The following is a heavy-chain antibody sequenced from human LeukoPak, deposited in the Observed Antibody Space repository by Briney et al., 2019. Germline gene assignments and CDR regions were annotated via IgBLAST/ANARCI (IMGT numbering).Heavy chain of an antibody. CDR2: IYTSGST. V-gene: IGHV4-28*01. CDR1: GYSISSSNW. Sequence: SETLSLTCAVSGYSISSSNWWGWIRQPAGKGLEWIGRIYTSGSTNYNPSLKSRVAMSVDTSKNQFSLKLNSVTAADTAVYYCAKSNGYGLIDIWGQGTMVTVSS. CDR3: AKSNGYGLIDI. J-gene: IGHJ3*02. D-gene: IGHD3-22*01.